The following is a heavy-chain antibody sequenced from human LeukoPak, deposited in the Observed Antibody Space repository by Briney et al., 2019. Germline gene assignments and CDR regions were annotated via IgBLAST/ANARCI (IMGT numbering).Heavy chain of an antibody. CDR3: AGYYYGSGSYYRGYFDY. CDR1: GFTFSDYY. D-gene: IGHD3-10*01. V-gene: IGHV3-11*01. Sequence: PGGSLRLSCAASGFTFSDYYMSWIRQAPGKELEWVSYISSSGSDIYYADSVQGRCTISRDNAKNSLFLQLNSLRAEDTAVYYCAGYYYGSGSYYRGYFDYWGQGTLVTVSS. J-gene: IGHJ4*02. CDR2: ISSSGSDI.